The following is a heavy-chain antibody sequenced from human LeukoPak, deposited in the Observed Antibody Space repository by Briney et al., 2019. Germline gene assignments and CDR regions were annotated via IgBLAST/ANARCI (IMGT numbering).Heavy chain of an antibody. CDR3: ARTPAISTD. J-gene: IGHJ4*02. D-gene: IGHD2/OR15-2a*01. V-gene: IGHV3-21*01. CDR1: GFSLSSYS. CDR2: ISSSSSYI. Sequence: GGCLRLSCVPSGFSLSSYSTSWVRPAPEEGRGWVSSISSSSSYIYYADSVKGRFTISRDNAKNSLYLQMNSLRAEDTAVYYCARTPAISTDWGQGTLVTVSS.